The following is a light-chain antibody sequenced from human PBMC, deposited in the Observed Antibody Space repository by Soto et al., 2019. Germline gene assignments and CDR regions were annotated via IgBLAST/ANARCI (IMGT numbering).Light chain of an antibody. V-gene: IGLV2-14*01. CDR2: DVS. CDR1: SSDVGGYNY. CDR3: SSYTSSSTLVV. J-gene: IGLJ2*01. Sequence: QSALTQPASVSGSLGQSITISCTGTSSDVGGYNYVSWYQQHPGKAPKLMIYDVSNRPSGVSNRFSGSKSGNTASLTISGLQAEDEADYYCSSYTSSSTLVVFGGGTKLTVL.